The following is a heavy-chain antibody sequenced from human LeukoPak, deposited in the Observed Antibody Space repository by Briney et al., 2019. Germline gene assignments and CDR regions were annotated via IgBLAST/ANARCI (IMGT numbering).Heavy chain of an antibody. Sequence: GGSLRLSCAASGITVSDNYMNWVRQAPGKGLEWISLIYSGGTTSYADSVKGRFTISGDGSKNTLYLQMNNLRADDTAVYYCARDPPAVTTNTYGWGQGTLVTVSS. CDR3: ARDPPAVTTNTYG. D-gene: IGHD4-11*01. CDR2: IYSGGTT. CDR1: GITVSDNY. J-gene: IGHJ4*02. V-gene: IGHV3-66*01.